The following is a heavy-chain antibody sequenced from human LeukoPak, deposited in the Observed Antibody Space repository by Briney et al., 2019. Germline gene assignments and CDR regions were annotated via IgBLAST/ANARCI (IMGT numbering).Heavy chain of an antibody. CDR1: GFTFSTYW. Sequence: GGSLRLSCAASGFTFSTYWMTWVRQAPGKGLEWVANIKYDGSEKDYMDSVKGRFTISRDNAKNSLYLQMNSLRAEDTAVYYCARDIEAAGLFLDYWGQGTLVTVSS. CDR3: ARDIEAAGLFLDY. J-gene: IGHJ4*02. CDR2: IKYDGSEK. D-gene: IGHD6-13*01. V-gene: IGHV3-7*01.